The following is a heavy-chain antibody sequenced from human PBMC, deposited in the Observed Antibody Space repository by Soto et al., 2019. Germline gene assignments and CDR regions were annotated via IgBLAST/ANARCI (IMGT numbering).Heavy chain of an antibody. Sequence: SETLSLTCTVSGGSISSGGYYWSWIRQHPGKGLEWIGYIYYSGSTYYNPSLKSRVTISVDTSKNQFSLKLSSVTAADAAVYYCARDEGYCISTSCQRYGFDPWGQGTLVTVSS. V-gene: IGHV4-31*02. CDR3: ARDEGYCISTSCQRYGFDP. J-gene: IGHJ5*02. D-gene: IGHD2-2*01. CDR1: GGSISSGGYY. CDR2: IYYSGST.